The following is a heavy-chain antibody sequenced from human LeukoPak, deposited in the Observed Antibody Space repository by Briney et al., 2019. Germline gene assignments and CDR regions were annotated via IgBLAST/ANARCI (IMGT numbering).Heavy chain of an antibody. CDR2: IIPIFGTA. D-gene: IGHD6-13*01. Sequence: GASVKVSCKASGGTFSSYAISWVRQALGQGLEWMGGIIPIFGTANYAQKFQGRVTITADESTSTAYMELSSLRSEDTALYYCARDRTIAAAPNFDYWGQGTLVTVSS. V-gene: IGHV1-69*13. J-gene: IGHJ4*02. CDR3: ARDRTIAAAPNFDY. CDR1: GGTFSSYA.